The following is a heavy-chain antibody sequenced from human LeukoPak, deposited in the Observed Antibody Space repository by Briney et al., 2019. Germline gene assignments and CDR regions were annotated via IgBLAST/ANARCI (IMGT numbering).Heavy chain of an antibody. D-gene: IGHD4-17*01. CDR1: GFTFSSYW. Sequence: GGSLRLSCAASGFTFSSYWMNWVRQAPGKGLVWVSRIASDGSSTTYADSVKGRFSISRDNAKNTLYLQMNSLRVEDTAVFYCARLGARQILEYWGQGTLVTVSS. CDR2: IASDGSST. J-gene: IGHJ4*02. CDR3: ARLGARQILEY. V-gene: IGHV3-74*01.